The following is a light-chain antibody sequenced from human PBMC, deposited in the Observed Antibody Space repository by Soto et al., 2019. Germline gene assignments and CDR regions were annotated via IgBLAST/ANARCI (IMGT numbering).Light chain of an antibody. V-gene: IGLV2-14*02. CDR2: EVS. CDR1: NNDVGGYKL. Sequence: QSALTQPASVSGSPGQSITISCTGTNNDVGGYKLVSWYQQHPGKVPKLMIYEVSNRPSGVSNRFSGSKSGNTASLTISGLQAEDEADYYCSSYTSSSTVVFGGGTKLTVL. CDR3: SSYTSSSTVV. J-gene: IGLJ2*01.